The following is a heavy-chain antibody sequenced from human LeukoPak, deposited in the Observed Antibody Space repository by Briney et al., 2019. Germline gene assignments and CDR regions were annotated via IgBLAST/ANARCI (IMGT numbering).Heavy chain of an antibody. CDR1: GYTFTSYG. V-gene: IGHV1-18*01. J-gene: IGHJ4*02. Sequence: ASVKVSCKASGYTFTSYGISWVRQAPGQGLEWMGWISACNGNTNYAQKLQGRVTMTTDTSTSTAYMELRSLRSDDTAVYYCARGSYSSGWYGEDYWGQGTLVTVSS. CDR3: ARGSYSSGWYGEDY. D-gene: IGHD6-19*01. CDR2: ISACNGNT.